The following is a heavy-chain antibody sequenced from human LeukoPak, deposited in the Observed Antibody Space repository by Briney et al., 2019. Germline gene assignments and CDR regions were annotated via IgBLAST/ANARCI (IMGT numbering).Heavy chain of an antibody. D-gene: IGHD1-26*01. CDR2: INHSGST. Sequence: SETLSLTCAVYGGSFSGYYWNWIRQPPGKGLEWIGEINHSGSTNYNPSLKSRVTISVDTSKNQFSLKLSSVTAADTAVYYCARMYSGSYYYYYGMDVWGQGTTVTVSS. V-gene: IGHV4-34*01. J-gene: IGHJ6*02. CDR3: ARMYSGSYYYYYGMDV. CDR1: GGSFSGYY.